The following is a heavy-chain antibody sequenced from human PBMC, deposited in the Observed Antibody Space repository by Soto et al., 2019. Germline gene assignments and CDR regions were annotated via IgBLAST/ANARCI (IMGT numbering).Heavy chain of an antibody. V-gene: IGHV4-31*03. Sequence: SETLSLTGTVSGGSISSGGYYWSWIRQHPGKGLEWIGYIYYSGSTYYNPSLKSRVTISVDTSKNQFSLKLSSVTAADTAVYYCARDRGLISKSNYYYGMDVWGQGTTVTVSS. CDR1: GGSISSGGYY. CDR2: IYYSGST. D-gene: IGHD3-10*01. CDR3: ARDRGLISKSNYYYGMDV. J-gene: IGHJ6*02.